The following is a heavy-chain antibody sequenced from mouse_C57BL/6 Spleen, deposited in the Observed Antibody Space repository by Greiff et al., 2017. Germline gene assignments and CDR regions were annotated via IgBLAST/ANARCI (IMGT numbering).Heavy chain of an antibody. Sequence: EVQLKESGGGLVQPGGSLSLSCAASGFTFTDYYMSWVRQPPGKALEWLGFIRNKANGYTTEYSASVKGRFTISRDNSQSILYLQMNALRAEDSATYYCARGSGDYLYAMDYWGQGTSVTVSS. CDR3: ARGSGDYLYAMDY. V-gene: IGHV7-3*01. D-gene: IGHD2-4*01. CDR2: IRNKANGYTT. CDR1: GFTFTDYY. J-gene: IGHJ4*01.